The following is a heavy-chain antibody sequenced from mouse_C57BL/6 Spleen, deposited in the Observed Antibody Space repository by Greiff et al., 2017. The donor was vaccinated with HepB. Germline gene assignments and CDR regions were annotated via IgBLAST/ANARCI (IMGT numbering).Heavy chain of an antibody. V-gene: IGHV5-17*01. Sequence: EVQVVESGGGLVKPGGSLKLSCAASGFTFSDYGMHWVRQAPEKGLEWVAYISSGSSTIYYADTVKGRFTISRDNAKNTLFLQMTSLRSEDTAMYYFARDPHYYGSSYVYFDVWGTGTTVTVSS. CDR3: ARDPHYYGSSYVYFDV. CDR2: ISSGSSTI. CDR1: GFTFSDYG. J-gene: IGHJ1*03. D-gene: IGHD1-1*01.